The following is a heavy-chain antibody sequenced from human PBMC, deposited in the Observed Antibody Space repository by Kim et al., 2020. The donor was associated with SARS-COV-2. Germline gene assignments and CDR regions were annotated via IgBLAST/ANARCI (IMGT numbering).Heavy chain of an antibody. D-gene: IGHD3-10*01. CDR1: GYTFTNYG. J-gene: IGHJ6*02. CDR2: ISGYNGYT. CDR3: ARGSVVRGVVGLISPYYYYIMDG. Sequence: ASVKVSCKASGYTFTNYGISWVRQAPGQGLEWMGWISGYNGYTNYAQKLQGRVTMTTDTSTTTAYMELGRLKSDDTAVYYCARGSVVRGVVGLISPYYYYIMDGWGQGTTVTVSS. V-gene: IGHV1-18*01.